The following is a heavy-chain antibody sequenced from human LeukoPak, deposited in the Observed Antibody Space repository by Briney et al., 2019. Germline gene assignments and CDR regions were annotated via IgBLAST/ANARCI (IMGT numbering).Heavy chain of an antibody. J-gene: IGHJ5*02. Sequence: GGSLRLSCAASGFTFSSYAMSWVRQAPGKGLEWVSAISGSGGSTYYADSVKGRFTISRDNSKNTLYLQMNSLRAEGTAVYYCAKGSGVLNWFDPWGQGTLVTVSS. CDR3: AKGSGVLNWFDP. CDR2: ISGSGGST. CDR1: GFTFSSYA. V-gene: IGHV3-23*01.